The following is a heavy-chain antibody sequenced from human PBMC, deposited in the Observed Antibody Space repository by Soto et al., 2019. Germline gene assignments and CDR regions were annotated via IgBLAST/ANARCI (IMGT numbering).Heavy chain of an antibody. CDR1: GFTFSSYA. CDR3: AKSFSSSSWFDP. D-gene: IGHD6-6*01. Sequence: GGSLRLSCAASGFTFSSYAMSWVRQAPGKGLEWVSAISGSGGSTYYADSVKGRFTISRDNSKNTLYLQMNSLRAEDTAVYYWAKSFSSSSWFDPWGQGNLVTVS. CDR2: ISGSGGST. V-gene: IGHV3-23*01. J-gene: IGHJ5*02.